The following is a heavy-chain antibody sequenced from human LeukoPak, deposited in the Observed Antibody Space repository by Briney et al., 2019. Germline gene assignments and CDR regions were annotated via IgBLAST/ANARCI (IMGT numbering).Heavy chain of an antibody. D-gene: IGHD2-15*01. CDR2: MSYDGTNK. CDR1: GFTLTTYS. CDR3: ARVGVPSRILLPYFDY. J-gene: IGHJ4*02. Sequence: SGGSLRLSCAASGFTLTTYSIHCVRQAPGKGLEWVAVMSYDGTNKYYADSVKGRFIISRDNSENTVYLQMNDLRAEDTAVYYCARVGVPSRILLPYFDYWGQGTLVTVSS. V-gene: IGHV3-30*03.